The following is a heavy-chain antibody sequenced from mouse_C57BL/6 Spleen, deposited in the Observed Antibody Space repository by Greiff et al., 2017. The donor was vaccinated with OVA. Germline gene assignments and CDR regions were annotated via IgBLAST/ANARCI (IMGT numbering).Heavy chain of an antibody. J-gene: IGHJ3*01. D-gene: IGHD1-1*01. CDR2: IDPSDSET. V-gene: IGHV1-52*01. Sequence: QVQLQQPGAELVRPGSSVKLSCKASGYTFTSYWMHWVKQRPIQGLEWIGNIDPSDSETHYNQKFKDKATLTVDKSSSTAYMQLSSLTSEDSAVYYCARGHYGSSYGFAYWGQGTLVTVSA. CDR3: ARGHYGSSYGFAY. CDR1: GYTFTSYW.